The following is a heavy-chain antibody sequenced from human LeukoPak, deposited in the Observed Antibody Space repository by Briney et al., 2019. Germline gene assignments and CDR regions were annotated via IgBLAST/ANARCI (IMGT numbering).Heavy chain of an antibody. J-gene: IGHJ4*02. CDR1: GFSVSSNY. Sequence: PGGSLRLSCAASGFSVSSNYMTWARQAPGKGLECVSVIYAGGTTYYADSVRGRFNITRDISKNMVYLQMNSLRAEDTALYYCARDSPTMAGSPALDYWGQGTLVTVSS. V-gene: IGHV3-66*01. D-gene: IGHD5-24*01. CDR2: IYAGGTT. CDR3: ARDSPTMAGSPALDY.